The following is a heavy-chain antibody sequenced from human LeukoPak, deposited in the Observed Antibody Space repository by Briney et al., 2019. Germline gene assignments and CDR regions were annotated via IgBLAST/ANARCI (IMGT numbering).Heavy chain of an antibody. D-gene: IGHD2-2*01. Sequence: GRSPTLSCAASGFTFSSYAMSWGRQAPGKGLEWGSIITDSGGDTNHADSVKGRFTISRDNSKNTLYLQMNSLRAEDTAVYYCAKGVGPSAPNGRVFDFWGQGTLVTVSA. CDR3: AKGVGPSAPNGRVFDF. J-gene: IGHJ4*02. CDR2: ITDSGGDT. CDR1: GFTFSSYA. V-gene: IGHV3-23*01.